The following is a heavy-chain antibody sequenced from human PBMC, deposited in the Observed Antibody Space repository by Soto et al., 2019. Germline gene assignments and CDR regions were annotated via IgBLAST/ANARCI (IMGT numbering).Heavy chain of an antibody. CDR3: ARGREYSSSGNFDY. CDR2: INHSGST. V-gene: IGHV4-34*01. CDR1: GGSFSGYY. J-gene: IGHJ4*02. Sequence: PSETLSLTCAVYGGSFSGYYWSWIRQPPGKGLEWIGEINHSGSTNYNPSLKSQVTISVDTSKNQFSLKLSSVTAADTAVYYCARGREYSSSGNFDYWGQGTLVTVSS. D-gene: IGHD6-6*01.